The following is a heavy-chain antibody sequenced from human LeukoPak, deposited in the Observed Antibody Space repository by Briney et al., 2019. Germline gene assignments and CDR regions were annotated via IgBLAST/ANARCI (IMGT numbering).Heavy chain of an antibody. CDR1: GGSFSGYY. Sequence: SETLSLTCAVYGGSFSGYYWSWIRQPPGKGLEWIGEINHSGSTNYNPSLKSRATISVDTSKNQFSLKLSSVTAADTAVYYCARLRATVTSYYYYGMDVWGQGTTVTVSS. CDR3: ARLRATVTSYYYYGMDV. CDR2: INHSGST. J-gene: IGHJ6*02. D-gene: IGHD4-17*01. V-gene: IGHV4-34*01.